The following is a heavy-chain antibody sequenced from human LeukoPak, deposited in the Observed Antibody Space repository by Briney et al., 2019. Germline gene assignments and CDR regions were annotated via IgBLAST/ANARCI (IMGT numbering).Heavy chain of an antibody. Sequence: SGGSLRLSCAASGFTFSSYSMNWVRQAPGQGLEWVSYISSSSSVIYYSDSVKGRFTISRDNARNSLYLQMNSLTAEDTALYYCARDRRGDSYGPLDSWGQGTLVTASS. J-gene: IGHJ4*02. D-gene: IGHD5-18*01. CDR3: ARDRRGDSYGPLDS. V-gene: IGHV3-48*01. CDR1: GFTFSSYS. CDR2: ISSSSSVI.